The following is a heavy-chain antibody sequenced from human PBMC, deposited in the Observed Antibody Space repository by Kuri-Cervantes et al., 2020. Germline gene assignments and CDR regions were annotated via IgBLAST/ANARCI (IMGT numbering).Heavy chain of an antibody. CDR3: ARKLIVGSRDFDY. D-gene: IGHD1-26*01. J-gene: IGHJ4*02. CDR2: IYYSGST. V-gene: IGHV4-59*08. Sequence: SETLSLTCTVSGGSISSYYWSWIRQPPGKGLEWIGYIYYSGSTNYNPSLKSRVTISVDTSKNQFSLKLGSVTAADTAVYYCARKLIVGSRDFDYWGQGTLVTVSS. CDR1: GGSISSYY.